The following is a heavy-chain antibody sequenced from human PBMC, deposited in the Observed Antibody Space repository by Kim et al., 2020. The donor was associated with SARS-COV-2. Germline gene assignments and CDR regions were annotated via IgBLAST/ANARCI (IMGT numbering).Heavy chain of an antibody. CDR1: GGSISSGYYY. Sequence: SETLSLTCTVSGGSISSGYYYWNWIRQHPEKGLEWIGYIYYSGSTYYNPSLKSRVTISVDTSKNQFSLKLSSVTAADTAVYYCAAGFLEWSFDYWGQGTLVTVSS. CDR3: AAGFLEWSFDY. V-gene: IGHV4-31*03. D-gene: IGHD3-3*01. J-gene: IGHJ4*02. CDR2: IYYSGST.